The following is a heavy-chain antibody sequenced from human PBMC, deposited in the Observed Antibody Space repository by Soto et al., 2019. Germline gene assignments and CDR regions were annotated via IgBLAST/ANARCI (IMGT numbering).Heavy chain of an antibody. Sequence: PSETLSLTCTVSRGSISMGGYYWTWIRQHPGKGLEWIGYIYYSGSTYYNPSLKSPVTISVDTSKNQFSLKLSSVTAADTAVYYCASVIGDGFDPWGQGTLVTVSS. J-gene: IGHJ5*02. D-gene: IGHD2-21*01. CDR3: ASVIGDGFDP. CDR1: RGSISMGGYY. V-gene: IGHV4-31*01. CDR2: IYYSGST.